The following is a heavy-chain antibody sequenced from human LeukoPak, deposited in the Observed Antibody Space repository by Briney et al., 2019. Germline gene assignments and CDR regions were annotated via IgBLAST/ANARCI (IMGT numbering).Heavy chain of an antibody. Sequence: PSETLSLTCTVSGYSICSGYYWGWVRRPPGKGMGWIGNIYHSGSTWNNPPLKSRVAISAARSKNKFSLKLSSMTAADTAVYRRARARVAVRITGTFDYWGGEPWSPSPQ. D-gene: IGHD1-7*01. V-gene: IGHV4-38-2*02. CDR3: ARARVAVRITGTFDY. J-gene: IGHJ4*02. CDR2: IYHSGST. CDR1: GYSICSGYY.